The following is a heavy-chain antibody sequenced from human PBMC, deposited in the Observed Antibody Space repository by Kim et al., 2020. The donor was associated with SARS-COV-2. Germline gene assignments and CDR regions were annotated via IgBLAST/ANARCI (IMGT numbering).Heavy chain of an antibody. CDR3: ARDVDLVATIRFDY. Sequence: ASVKVSCKASGYSVNNYGISWVRQAPGQGLEWMGWVSGYNGDTNYARNFEDRLTMTTETSTSTAYMELRSLKSDDTAIYYCARDVDLVATIRFDYWGQG. CDR1: GYSVNNYG. CDR2: VSGYNGDT. D-gene: IGHD5-12*01. J-gene: IGHJ4*02. V-gene: IGHV1-18*01.